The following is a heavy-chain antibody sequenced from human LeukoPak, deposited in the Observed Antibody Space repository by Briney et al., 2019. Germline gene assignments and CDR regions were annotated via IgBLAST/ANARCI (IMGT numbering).Heavy chain of an antibody. CDR2: ISNDGGGT. V-gene: IGHV3-23*01. D-gene: IGHD6-13*01. Sequence: GSLRLSCAASGFIFNNYGLVWVRQAPGKGLEWVSAISNDGGGTTYADFVKGRFSVSRDNSKNTLYLQMNSLRADDTAVYYCARSTYSSSSYYFDYWGQGSLVTVSS. CDR3: ARSTYSSSSYYFDY. J-gene: IGHJ4*02. CDR1: GFIFNNYG.